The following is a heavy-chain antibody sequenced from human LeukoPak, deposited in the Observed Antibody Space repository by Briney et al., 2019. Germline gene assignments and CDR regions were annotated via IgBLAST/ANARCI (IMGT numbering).Heavy chain of an antibody. V-gene: IGHV1-69*13. Sequence: ASVTVSCKASGGTSSNYGFNWLRQAPGQGLEWMGDIVPVFGIANYAQKFQGRVTITADEATDTVYLDLTSLRSDDKGIYYCGREIDVKVPAFKFWGQGNLVIVSS. CDR2: IVPVFGIA. D-gene: IGHD2-21*01. CDR1: GGTSSNYG. J-gene: IGHJ1*01. CDR3: GREIDVKVPAFKF.